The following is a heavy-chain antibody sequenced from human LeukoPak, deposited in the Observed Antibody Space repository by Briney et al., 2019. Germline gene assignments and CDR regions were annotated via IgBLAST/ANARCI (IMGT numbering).Heavy chain of an antibody. D-gene: IGHD6-6*01. CDR3: ARDSGFSSSSN. CDR2: TYSGGST. Sequence: GGSLRLSCAASGFTVSSKYMSWVRQAPGKGLEWVSVTYSGGSTYYADSVKGRFTISRDNSKNTLSLQMNSLRAEDTAVYYCARDSGFSSSSNWGQGTLVIVSS. CDR1: GFTVSSKY. V-gene: IGHV3-53*01. J-gene: IGHJ4*02.